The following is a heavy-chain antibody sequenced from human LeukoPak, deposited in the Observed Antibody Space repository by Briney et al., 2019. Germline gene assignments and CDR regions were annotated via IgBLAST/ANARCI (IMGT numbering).Heavy chain of an antibody. CDR3: ARDSSYDY. CDR1: GFTFSSYW. CDR2: IKTDGSST. V-gene: IGHV3-74*01. D-gene: IGHD6-6*01. Sequence: GGSLRLSCAASGFTFSSYWMHWVRQVPGKGLMWVSRIKTDGSSTSYADSVKGRFTISRDNAKNTLYLQMNSLRAEDTAVYYCARDSSYDYWGQGTLVTVSS. J-gene: IGHJ4*02.